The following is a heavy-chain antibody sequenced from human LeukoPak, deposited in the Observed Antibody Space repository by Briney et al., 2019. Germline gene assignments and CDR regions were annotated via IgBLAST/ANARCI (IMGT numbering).Heavy chain of an antibody. CDR2: ISGSGGST. D-gene: IGHD6-19*01. V-gene: IGHV3-23*01. J-gene: IGHJ4*02. CDR3: ASPSSGWYFDY. CDR1: GFSFSSYG. Sequence: GGSLRLSCAASGFSFSSYGMSWVRQAPGKGLEWVSSISGSGGSTYYADSGKGRFTISRDNSKNMLYLQMNSLSAEDTAVYYCASPSSGWYFDYWGQGTLVTVSS.